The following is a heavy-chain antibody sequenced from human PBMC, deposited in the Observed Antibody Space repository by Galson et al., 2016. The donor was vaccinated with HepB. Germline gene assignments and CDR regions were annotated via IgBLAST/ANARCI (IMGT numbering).Heavy chain of an antibody. V-gene: IGHV5-51*01. J-gene: IGHJ5*02. Sequence: QSGAEVKKPGESLKISCKGSGYSFTSYWIGWVRQMPGKGLEWMGIIYPGDSDTRYSPSFQGQVTISADKSISTAYLQWSSLKASDTAMYYCARRWYYDFWSGYFTGWFAPWGQGTLVTVSS. CDR1: GYSFTSYW. D-gene: IGHD3-3*01. CDR3: ARRWYYDFWSGYFTGWFAP. CDR2: IYPGDSDT.